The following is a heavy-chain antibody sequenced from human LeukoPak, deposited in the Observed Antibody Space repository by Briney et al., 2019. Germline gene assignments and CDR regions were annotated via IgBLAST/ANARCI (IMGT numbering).Heavy chain of an antibody. D-gene: IGHD3-9*01. Sequence: SETLSLTCTVSGGSISSYYWSWIRQPPGKGLEWIGEINHSGSTNYNPSLKSRVTISVDTSKNQFSLKLSSVTAADTAVYYCARGPAVALRYFDWLLPTFDYWGQGTLVTVSS. CDR3: ARGPAVALRYFDWLLPTFDY. CDR2: INHSGST. CDR1: GGSISSYY. J-gene: IGHJ4*02. V-gene: IGHV4-34*01.